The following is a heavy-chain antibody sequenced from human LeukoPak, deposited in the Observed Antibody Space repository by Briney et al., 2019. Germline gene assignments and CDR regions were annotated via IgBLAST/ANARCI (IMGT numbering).Heavy chain of an antibody. CDR1: GGSFSPYY. CDR2: IYASGSVSSSGST. D-gene: IGHD3-9*01. J-gene: IGHJ4*02. CDR3: ARQAYGYYNPGFDY. V-gene: IGHV4-4*07. Sequence: SETLSLTCNVSGGSFSPYYWSWVRQPAGKGLEWIGRIYASGSVSSSGSTNYNPSLKSRVTISVDTSKNQFSLKLSSVTAADTAVYYCARQAYGYYNPGFDYWGQGTLVTVSS.